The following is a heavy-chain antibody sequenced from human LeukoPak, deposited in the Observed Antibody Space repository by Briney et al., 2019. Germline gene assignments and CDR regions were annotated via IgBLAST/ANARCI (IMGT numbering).Heavy chain of an antibody. V-gene: IGHV3-23*01. CDR1: GFTFSSYA. CDR3: AKSPQGSGSYYPLDY. D-gene: IGHD3-10*01. J-gene: IGHJ4*02. Sequence: PGGSLRLSCAASGFTFSSYAMSWVRQAPGKGLEWVSAISGSGGSTYYADSVKGRFTISRDNSKNTLYLQMNSLRAEDTAVYYCAKSPQGSGSYYPLDYWGQGTLVTVSS. CDR2: ISGSGGST.